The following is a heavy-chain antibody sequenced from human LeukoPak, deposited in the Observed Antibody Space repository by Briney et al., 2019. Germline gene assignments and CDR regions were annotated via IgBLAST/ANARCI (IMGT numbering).Heavy chain of an antibody. CDR1: GGSIISTNW. D-gene: IGHD3-10*01. J-gene: IGHJ3*02. Sequence: PSETLSLTCAVSGGSIISTNWWSWVRQPPGKGLEWIGNIFYSGSTYYSPSLKSRVTISLDTSRNQFSLKLNSVTAADTAVYYCAKSNGYGLVDIWGQGTMVTVSS. CDR3: AKSNGYGLVDI. V-gene: IGHV4-4*02. CDR2: IFYSGST.